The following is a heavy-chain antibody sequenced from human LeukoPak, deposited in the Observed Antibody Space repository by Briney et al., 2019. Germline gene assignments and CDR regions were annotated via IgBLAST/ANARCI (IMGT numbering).Heavy chain of an antibody. D-gene: IGHD3-3*01. Sequence: SETLSLTCTVSGGSISSYYWSWIRQPPGKGLEWIGSIYYSGNTYYNPSLKSRVTISVDTSKNQFSLKLSSVTAADTAVYYCARRSFGVAESYYFDYWGQGTLVTVSS. CDR3: ARRSFGVAESYYFDY. V-gene: IGHV4-59*12. CDR1: GGSISSYY. J-gene: IGHJ4*02. CDR2: IYYSGNT.